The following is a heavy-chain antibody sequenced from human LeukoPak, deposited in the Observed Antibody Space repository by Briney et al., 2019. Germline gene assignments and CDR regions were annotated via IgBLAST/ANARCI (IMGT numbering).Heavy chain of an antibody. CDR3: ARGHWSGYSYNWFDP. D-gene: IGHD3-3*01. V-gene: IGHV1-8*01. CDR1: GYTFTSYD. Sequence: ASVKVSCKASGYTFTSYDINWVRQTTGQGLEWVGWMNPNSGNTGYAQKFQGRVTMTRTTSMSTAYMELNSLRPEDTAVYYCARGHWSGYSYNWFDPWGQGTLVTVSS. J-gene: IGHJ5*02. CDR2: MNPNSGNT.